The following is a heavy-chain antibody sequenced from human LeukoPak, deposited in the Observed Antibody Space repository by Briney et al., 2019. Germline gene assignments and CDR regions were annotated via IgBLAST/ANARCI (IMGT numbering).Heavy chain of an antibody. CDR3: ARVGSAGFSDY. CDR1: GGTFSSYA. CDR2: IIPIFGTA. J-gene: IGHJ4*02. V-gene: IGHV1-69*05. Sequence: GASVKVSCKASGGTFSSYAISWVRQAPGQGLEWMGGIIPIFGTANYAQKLQGRVTITTDESTSTAYMELSSLRSEDTAVYYCARVGSAGFSDYWGQGTLVTVSS. D-gene: IGHD2/OR15-2a*01.